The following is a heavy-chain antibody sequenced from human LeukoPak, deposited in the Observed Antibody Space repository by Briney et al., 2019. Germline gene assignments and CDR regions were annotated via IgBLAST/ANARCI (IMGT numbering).Heavy chain of an antibody. CDR2: ISSSGSTI. D-gene: IGHD3-22*01. V-gene: IGHV3-11*01. CDR3: AREGHYYYDSSGTPFDY. CDR1: GFTFSDYY. J-gene: IGHJ4*02. Sequence: GGSLRLSCAASGFTFSDYYMSWIRQAPGKGLEWVSYISSSGSTIYYADSVKGRFTISRDNAKNPLYLQMNSLRAEDTAVYYCAREGHYYYDSSGTPFDYWGQGTLVTVSS.